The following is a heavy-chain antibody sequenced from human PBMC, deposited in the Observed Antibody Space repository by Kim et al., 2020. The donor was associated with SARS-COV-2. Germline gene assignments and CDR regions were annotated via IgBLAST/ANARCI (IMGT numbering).Heavy chain of an antibody. Sequence: GGSLRLSCSASGFTFSSYAMHWVRQAPGKGLEYVSVISCNGGSTYYADSVKGRFTISRDNSKNTLYLQMSSLRAEDTAVYYCVKDLLCMTLVVAMTKGYFNYWGQGTLVTVPS. D-gene: IGHD2-15*01. CDR1: GFTFSSYA. CDR2: ISCNGGST. V-gene: IGHV3-64D*09. CDR3: VKDLLCMTLVVAMTKGYFNY. J-gene: IGHJ4*02.